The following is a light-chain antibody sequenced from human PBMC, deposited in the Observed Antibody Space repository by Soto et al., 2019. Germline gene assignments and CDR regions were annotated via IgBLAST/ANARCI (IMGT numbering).Light chain of an antibody. CDR2: AAS. V-gene: IGKV1-39*01. CDR1: QSIRNF. CDR3: QQTHAVPLT. Sequence: DIQMTQSPSSLSASVGDRVTITCRASQSIRNFLNWYQQKPGKAPKVLIYAASSLQSGVPSRFSGSGSGTDFTLTINNLHPEDSATYYCQQTHAVPLTFGQGTRLEIK. J-gene: IGKJ5*01.